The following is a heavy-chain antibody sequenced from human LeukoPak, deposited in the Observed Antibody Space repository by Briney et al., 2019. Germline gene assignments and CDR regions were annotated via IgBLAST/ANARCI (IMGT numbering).Heavy chain of an antibody. CDR2: IYYSGST. D-gene: IGHD3-22*01. CDR1: GGSISSSSYY. V-gene: IGHV4-39*07. J-gene: IGHJ4*02. Sequence: SETLSLTCTVSGGSISSSSYYWGWIRQPPGKGLEWIGSIYYSGSTNYNPSLKSRVTISVDTSKNQFSLKLSSVTAADTAVYYCARELRYYDSSGYYLAYYFDYWGQGTLVTVSS. CDR3: ARELRYYDSSGYYLAYYFDY.